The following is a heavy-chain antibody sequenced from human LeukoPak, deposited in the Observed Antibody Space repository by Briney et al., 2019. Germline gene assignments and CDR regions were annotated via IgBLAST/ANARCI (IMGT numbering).Heavy chain of an antibody. D-gene: IGHD3-22*01. Sequence: SETLSLACTVSGGSMRSHYWSWIRQTPGKGLEWIGYIDYSGSTRYNPSLQSRVSISVDTSKNQFSLKLTSVTATDTAVYYCARLINNDNSGDADTFDMWGQGTVVTVFS. J-gene: IGHJ3*02. CDR1: GGSMRSHY. CDR2: IDYSGST. V-gene: IGHV4-59*11. CDR3: ARLINNDNSGDADTFDM.